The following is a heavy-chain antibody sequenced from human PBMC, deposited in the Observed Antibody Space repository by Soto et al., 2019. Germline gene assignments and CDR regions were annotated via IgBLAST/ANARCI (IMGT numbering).Heavy chain of an antibody. CDR2: INPNSGGT. J-gene: IGHJ4*02. CDR3: ARGIVVVPAAIITSLTIDY. Sequence: GASVKVSCKASGYTFTGYYMHCVRQAPGQGLEWMGWINPNSGGTNYAQKFQGWVTMTRDTSISTAYMELSRLRSDDTAVYYCARGIVVVPAAIITSLTIDYWGQGTLVTVSS. V-gene: IGHV1-2*04. D-gene: IGHD2-2*02. CDR1: GYTFTGYY.